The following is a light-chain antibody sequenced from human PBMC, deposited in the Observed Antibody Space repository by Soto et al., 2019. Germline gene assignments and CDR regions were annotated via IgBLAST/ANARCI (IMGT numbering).Light chain of an antibody. CDR1: KLGDKY. CDR2: QDS. V-gene: IGLV3-1*01. Sequence: SNELTQPPSVSVSPGQTASITCSGDKLGDKYACWYQQKPGQSPVLVIYQDSKRPSGIPERFSGSNSGNTATLTISGTQAMDEADYYCQAWDSSTLVFGGGTKVTVL. J-gene: IGLJ2*01. CDR3: QAWDSSTLV.